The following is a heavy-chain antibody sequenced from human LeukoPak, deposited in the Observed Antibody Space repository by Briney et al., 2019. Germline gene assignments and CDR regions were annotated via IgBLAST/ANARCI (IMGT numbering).Heavy chain of an antibody. CDR1: GGSFSGYY. J-gene: IGHJ2*01. V-gene: IGHV4-34*01. Sequence: SETPSLTCAVYGGSFSGYYWSWIRQPPGKGQEWIGEINHSGSTNYNPSLKSRVTISVDTSKNQFSLKLSSVTAADTAVYYCARRSSGWYSEPLYWYFDLWGRGTLVTVSS. CDR3: ARRSSGWYSEPLYWYFDL. CDR2: INHSGST. D-gene: IGHD6-19*01.